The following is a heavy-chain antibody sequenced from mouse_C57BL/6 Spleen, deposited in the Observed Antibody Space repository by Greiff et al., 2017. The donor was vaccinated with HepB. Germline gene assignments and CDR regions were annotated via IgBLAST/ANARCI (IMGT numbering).Heavy chain of an antibody. D-gene: IGHD2-4*01. V-gene: IGHV1-26*01. CDR1: GYTFTDYY. CDR2: INPNNGGT. J-gene: IGHJ1*03. CDR3: ARRSYDYDVWYFDV. Sequence: EVQLQQSGPELVKPGASVKISCKASGYTFTDYYMNWVKQSHGKSLEWIGDINPNNGGTSYNQKFKGKATLTVDKSSSTAYMQLRSLTSEDSAVYYCARRSYDYDVWYFDVWGTGTTVTVSS.